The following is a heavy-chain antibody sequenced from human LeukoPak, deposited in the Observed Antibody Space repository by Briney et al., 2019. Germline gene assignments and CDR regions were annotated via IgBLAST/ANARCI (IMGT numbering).Heavy chain of an antibody. CDR3: ARVGHSSSWGTYYYYYYMDV. CDR1: GSTFSSYS. D-gene: IGHD6-13*01. Sequence: GGSLRLSCAASGSTFSSYSMNWVRQAPGKGLEWVSDISSSSTTIYYADSVKGRFTISRDNAKNSLYLQMNSLRAEDTAVYYCARVGHSSSWGTYYYYYYMDVWGKGTTVTVSS. V-gene: IGHV3-48*01. J-gene: IGHJ6*03. CDR2: ISSSSTTI.